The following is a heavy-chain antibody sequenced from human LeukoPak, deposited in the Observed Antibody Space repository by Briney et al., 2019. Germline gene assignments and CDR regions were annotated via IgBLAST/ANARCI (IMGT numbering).Heavy chain of an antibody. CDR3: AKAASSSWPSYYYGMDV. CDR2: ITGSGGNT. V-gene: IGHV3-23*01. D-gene: IGHD6-13*01. CDR1: GFIFSSYS. J-gene: IGHJ6*02. Sequence: GGSLRLSCAASGFIFSSYSMSWVRQAPGKGLEWVSVITGSGGNTYYADSVKGRFTISKDNSKNTVYLQMSSLRVDDTAVHYCAKAASSSWPSYYYGMDVWGQGTTVTVSS.